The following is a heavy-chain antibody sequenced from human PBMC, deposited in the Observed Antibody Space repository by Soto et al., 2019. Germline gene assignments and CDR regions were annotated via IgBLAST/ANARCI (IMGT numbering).Heavy chain of an antibody. V-gene: IGHV3-23*01. CDR1: GFTFSSYA. Sequence: GGSLRLSCAASGFTFSSYAMNWVRQAPGKGLEWVSTVSSSGVSTYYADSVKGRFTISRDNSRNTLYLQMNSLRAEDTAVYYCAKVGYYDSRAYFDYWGQGT. J-gene: IGHJ4*02. CDR2: VSSSGVST. CDR3: AKVGYYDSRAYFDY. D-gene: IGHD3-22*01.